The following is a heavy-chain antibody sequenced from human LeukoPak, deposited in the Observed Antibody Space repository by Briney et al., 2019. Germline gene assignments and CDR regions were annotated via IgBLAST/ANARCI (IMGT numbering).Heavy chain of an antibody. CDR3: AREVGSSRYFDY. CDR2: IIPILGIA. Sequence: SVKVSCKASGGTFSSYTISWVRQAPGQGLEWMGRIIPILGIANYAQKFQGRVTITADKSTSTAYLELSSLRSEDTAVYYCAREVGSSRYFDYWGQGTLVTVSS. CDR1: GGTFSSYT. V-gene: IGHV1-69*04. J-gene: IGHJ4*02. D-gene: IGHD6-6*01.